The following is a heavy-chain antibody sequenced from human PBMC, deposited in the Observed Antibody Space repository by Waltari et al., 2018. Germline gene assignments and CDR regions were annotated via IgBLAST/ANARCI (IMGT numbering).Heavy chain of an antibody. J-gene: IGHJ5*02. CDR2: LYYSGGT. CDR3: ARHRKKSRYRFDP. D-gene: IGHD5-12*01. V-gene: IGHV4-39*01. Sequence: GWVRESPGKGMGWVGGLYYSGGTGSSPTLESRVTMSGETSKSQFSRKLSSVTAAYTAVYYGARHRKKSRYRFDPWGQGTLVTVSS.